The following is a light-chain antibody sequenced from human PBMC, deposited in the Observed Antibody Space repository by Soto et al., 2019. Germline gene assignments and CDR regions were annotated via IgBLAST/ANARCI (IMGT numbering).Light chain of an antibody. Sequence: EIVLTQSPATLSLSPGDRATLSCRASQSVRSYLAWYQQKPGQAPRLLIYDASNRATGIPDRFSGSGSGTDFTLTISSLEPEDFAVYYCQQRGNWPSLTFGGGTKVEIK. CDR2: DAS. V-gene: IGKV3-11*01. J-gene: IGKJ4*01. CDR1: QSVRSY. CDR3: QQRGNWPSLT.